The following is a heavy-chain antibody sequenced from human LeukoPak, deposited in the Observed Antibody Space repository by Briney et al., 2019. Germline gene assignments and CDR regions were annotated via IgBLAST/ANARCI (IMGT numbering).Heavy chain of an antibody. V-gene: IGHV3-23*01. CDR3: AKDRSGSYYSPYFDY. D-gene: IGHD1-26*01. Sequence: GGSLRLSCAASGFTFSSYGMSWVRQAPGKGLEWVSAISGSGGSTYYADSVKGRFTISRDNSKNTLYLQMNSLRAEDTAVYYCAKDRSGSYYSPYFDYWGQGTLVTVSS. CDR1: GFTFSSYG. J-gene: IGHJ4*02. CDR2: ISGSGGST.